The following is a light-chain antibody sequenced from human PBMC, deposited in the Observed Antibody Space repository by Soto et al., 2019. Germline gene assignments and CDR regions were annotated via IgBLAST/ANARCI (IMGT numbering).Light chain of an antibody. CDR3: NSFAGSNNVL. Sequence: QSALTQPPSASGSLGQSVTISCTGTSSDVGRYNYVSWYQQHPGKAPKLMIYEVTKRPSGVPDRFSGSKSGNTASLTVSGLQVEDEADYYCNSFAGSNNVLFGGGTQLTVL. V-gene: IGLV2-8*01. J-gene: IGLJ2*01. CDR1: SSDVGRYNY. CDR2: EVT.